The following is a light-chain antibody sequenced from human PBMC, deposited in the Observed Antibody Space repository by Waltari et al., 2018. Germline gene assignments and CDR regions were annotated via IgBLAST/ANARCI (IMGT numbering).Light chain of an antibody. CDR3: QQYNRWPPIT. Sequence: EVVMTQSPDTLSVSPGGRATPSCRASQSIATNLAWYQQRRGQAPRLLIFDASTRATSISGRFSGSGSGTEFTLTISSLQSDDSAVYYCQQYNRWPPITFGQGTRLEIK. CDR2: DAS. CDR1: QSIATN. V-gene: IGKV3-15*01. J-gene: IGKJ5*01.